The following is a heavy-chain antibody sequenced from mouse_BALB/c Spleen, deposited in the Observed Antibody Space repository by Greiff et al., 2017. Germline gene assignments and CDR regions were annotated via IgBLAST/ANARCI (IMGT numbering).Heavy chain of an antibody. J-gene: IGHJ2*01. Sequence: QVQLQQSAAELARPGASVKMSCKAFGYTFTSYTMHWVKQRPGQGLEWIGYINPSSGYTEYNQKFKDKTTLTADKSSSTAYMQLSSLTSEDSAVYYCAKLRLRRGYFDYWGQGTTLTVSS. D-gene: IGHD1-2*01. CDR3: AKLRLRRGYFDY. CDR1: GYTFTSYT. CDR2: INPSSGYT. V-gene: IGHV1-4*02.